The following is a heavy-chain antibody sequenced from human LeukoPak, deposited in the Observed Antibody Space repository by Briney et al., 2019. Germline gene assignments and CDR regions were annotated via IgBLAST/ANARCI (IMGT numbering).Heavy chain of an antibody. J-gene: IGHJ5*02. CDR3: ARDPGTTMTPHNWFDP. CDR2: IIPIFGTA. D-gene: IGHD4-11*01. CDR1: GGTFSSYA. V-gene: IGHV1-69*13. Sequence: ASVKVSCKASGGTFSSYAISWVRQAPGQGLEWMGGIIPIFGTANYAQKFQGRVTITADESTSTAYMELRSLRSDDTAVYYCARDPGTTMTPHNWFDPWGQGTLVTASS.